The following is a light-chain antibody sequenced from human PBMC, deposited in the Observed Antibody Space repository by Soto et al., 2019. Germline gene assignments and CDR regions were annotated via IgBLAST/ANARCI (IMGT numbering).Light chain of an antibody. CDR2: GIS. CDR3: QQEGTSRT. V-gene: IGKV3-20*01. CDR1: QSVSSNY. J-gene: IGKJ1*01. Sequence: EIVLTQSPGTLSLSPGERATLSCRASQSVSSNYLAWYQQKSGQAPRPLLYGISSRATGIPDRFSGSGSGTDFTLTISRLEPEDFAVYYCQQEGTSRTCGEGNKGEI.